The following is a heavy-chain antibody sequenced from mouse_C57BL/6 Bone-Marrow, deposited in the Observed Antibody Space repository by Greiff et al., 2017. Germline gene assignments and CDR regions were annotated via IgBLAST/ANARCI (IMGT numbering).Heavy chain of an antibody. V-gene: IGHV1-9*01. D-gene: IGHD4-1*01. CDR3: EALGGWFAY. CDR2: ILPGSGGT. CDR1: GYTFTGYW. J-gene: IGHJ3*01. Sequence: VQLQQSGAELMKPGASVKLSCKATGYTFTGYWIEWVKQRPGHGLEWIGEILPGSGGTNYNEKFKGKATFTADTSSNTAYMQHSSLTTEDSAIYYGEALGGWFAYWGQGTPVTVSA.